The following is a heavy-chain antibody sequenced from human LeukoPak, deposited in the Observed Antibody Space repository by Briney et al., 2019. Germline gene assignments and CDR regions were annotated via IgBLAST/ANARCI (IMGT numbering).Heavy chain of an antibody. CDR3: TRNYHMDV. CDR2: IIPIFGTA. V-gene: IGHV1-69*13. J-gene: IGHJ6*02. Sequence: SVKVSCKASGYTFTSYGISWVRQAPGQGLEWMGGIIPIFGTANYAQKFQGRVTITADESTSTAYMELSSLRSEDTAVYYCTRNYHMDVWGQGTTVTVSS. CDR1: GYTFTSYG.